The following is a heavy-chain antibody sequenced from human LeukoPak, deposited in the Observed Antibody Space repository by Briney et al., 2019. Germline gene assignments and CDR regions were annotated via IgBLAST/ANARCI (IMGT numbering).Heavy chain of an antibody. D-gene: IGHD3-10*01. V-gene: IGHV4-39*01. J-gene: IGHJ5*02. CDR3: ARQGVYYGSGSWFDP. CDR1: GGSIRSNSYY. Sequence: NPSETLSLTCTVSGGSIRSNSYYWGWIRQPPGKGLEWIGSIYYSGSTYYNPSLKSRVTISVDTSKNQFSLKLSSVTAADTAMYYCARQGVYYGSGSWFDPWGQGTLVTVSS. CDR2: IYYSGST.